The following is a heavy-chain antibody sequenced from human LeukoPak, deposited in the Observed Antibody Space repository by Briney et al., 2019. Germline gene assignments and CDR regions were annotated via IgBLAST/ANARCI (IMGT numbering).Heavy chain of an antibody. J-gene: IGHJ6*02. CDR3: ARDSAPTPAVNRASRSGMDA. CDR1: GFTVSSNY. Sequence: GGSLRLSYAASGFTVSSNYMSWVRQAPGKGLEWVSVIYSGGSTYYADSVKGRFTISRDNSKNTLYLQMNSLRAEDTAVYYCARDSAPTPAVNRASRSGMDAWGQGTTVTVSS. D-gene: IGHD2/OR15-2a*01. V-gene: IGHV3-66*01. CDR2: IYSGGST.